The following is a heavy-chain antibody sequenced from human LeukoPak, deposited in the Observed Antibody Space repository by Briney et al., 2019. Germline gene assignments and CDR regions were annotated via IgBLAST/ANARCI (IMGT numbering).Heavy chain of an antibody. J-gene: IGHJ4*02. CDR1: GYTFTGYY. D-gene: IGHD2-15*01. V-gene: IGHV1-46*01. Sequence: ASVRVSCKTSGYTFTGYYMHWVRQAPGQGLEWMGIINPSGGSTSYAQKFQGRVTMTRDTSTSTVYMELSSLRCEDTAVYYCVAVVDTSFDYWGQGTPVTVSS. CDR2: INPSGGST. CDR3: VAVVDTSFDY.